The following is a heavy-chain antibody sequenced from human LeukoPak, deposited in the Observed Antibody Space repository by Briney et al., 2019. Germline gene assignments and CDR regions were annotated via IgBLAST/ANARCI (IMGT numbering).Heavy chain of an antibody. J-gene: IGHJ6*02. CDR2: IYYSGST. V-gene: IGHV4-31*03. D-gene: IGHD1-7*01. CDR1: GGSISSGDYY. Sequence: SQTLSLTCTVSGGSISSGDYYWSWIRQHPGKGLEWIGYIYYSGSTYYNPSLKSRATISLDTSKKQFSLKLSSVTAADTAVYYCARAYLELRAAYYYGMDVWSQGTTVTVSS. CDR3: ARAYLELRAAYYYGMDV.